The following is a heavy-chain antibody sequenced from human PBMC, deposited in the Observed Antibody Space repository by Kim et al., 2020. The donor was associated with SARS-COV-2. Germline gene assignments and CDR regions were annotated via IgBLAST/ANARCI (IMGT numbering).Heavy chain of an antibody. CDR2: ISWNSGSI. CDR1: GFTFDDYA. D-gene: IGHD6-13*01. Sequence: GGSLRLSCAASGFTFDDYAMHWVRQAPGKGLEWVSGISWNSGSIGYADSVKGRFTISRDNAKNSLYLQMNSLRAEDTALYYCAKDISAAAPPYYFDYWGQGTLVTVSS. CDR3: AKDISAAAPPYYFDY. V-gene: IGHV3-9*01. J-gene: IGHJ4*02.